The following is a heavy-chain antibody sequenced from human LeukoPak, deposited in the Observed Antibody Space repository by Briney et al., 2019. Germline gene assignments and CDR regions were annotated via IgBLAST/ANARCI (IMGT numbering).Heavy chain of an antibody. CDR2: IIPIFGTA. D-gene: IGHD2-21*02. CDR3: ASSIVVVTAMKY. J-gene: IGHJ4*02. CDR1: GGTFSSYA. Sequence: SVTVSCKASGGTFSSYAISWVRQAPGQGLEWMGGIIPIFGTANYAQKFQGGVTITTDESTSTAYMELSSLRSEDTAVYYCASSIVVVTAMKYWGQGTLVTVSS. V-gene: IGHV1-69*05.